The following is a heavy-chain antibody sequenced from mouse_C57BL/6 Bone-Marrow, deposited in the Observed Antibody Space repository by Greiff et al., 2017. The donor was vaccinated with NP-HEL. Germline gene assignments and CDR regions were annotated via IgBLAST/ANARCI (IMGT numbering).Heavy chain of an antibody. V-gene: IGHV1-26*01. CDR3: AREDYAMDY. CDR2: INPNNGGT. CDR1: GYTFTDYY. Sequence: VQLQQSGPELVKPGASVKISCKASGYTFTDYYMNWVKQSHGKSLEWIGDINPNNGGTSYNQKFKGKATFTVDKSSSTAYMELRSLTSEDSAVYYCAREDYAMDYWGQGTSVTVSS. J-gene: IGHJ4*01.